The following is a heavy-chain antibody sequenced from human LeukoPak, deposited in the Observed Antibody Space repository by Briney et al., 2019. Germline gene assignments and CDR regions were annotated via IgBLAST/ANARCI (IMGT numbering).Heavy chain of an antibody. D-gene: IGHD3-22*01. V-gene: IGHV3-53*01. J-gene: IGHJ4*02. Sequence: KSGGSLRLSCAASGFTVSSNYMSWVRQAPGKGLEWVSVIYSGGSTYYADSVKGRFTISRDNSKNTLYLQMNSLRAEDTAVYYCARTHRDYYYDSSGYFDYWGQGTLVTVSS. CDR2: IYSGGST. CDR1: GFTVSSNY. CDR3: ARTHRDYYYDSSGYFDY.